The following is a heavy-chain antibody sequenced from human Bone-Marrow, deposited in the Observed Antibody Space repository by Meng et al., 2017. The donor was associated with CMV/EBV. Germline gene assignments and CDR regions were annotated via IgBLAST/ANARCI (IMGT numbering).Heavy chain of an antibody. CDR3: ARDSPSSIAARPLYYYYYYGMDV. D-gene: IGHD6-6*01. Sequence: ASVKVSCKASGYTFTSYDINWVRQATGQGLEWMGWMNPNSGDTGYAQNFQGRVTMTRNTSISTAYMELSSLRSDDTAVYYCARDSPSSIAARPLYYYYYYGMDVWGQGTTVTVSS. CDR2: MNPNSGDT. J-gene: IGHJ6*02. V-gene: IGHV1-8*01. CDR1: GYTFTSYD.